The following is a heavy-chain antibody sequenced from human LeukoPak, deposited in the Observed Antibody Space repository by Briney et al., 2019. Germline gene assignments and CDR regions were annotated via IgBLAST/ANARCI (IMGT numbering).Heavy chain of an antibody. CDR2: ISYDGSNK. D-gene: IGHD1-26*01. CDR3: ARGGWELLMPHAFDI. Sequence: GGSLRLSCAASGFAFSSYAMHWVRQAPGKGLEWVAVISYDGSNKYYADSVKGRFTISRDNSKNTLYLQMNSLRAEDTAVYYCARGGWELLMPHAFDIWGQGTMVTVSS. J-gene: IGHJ3*02. CDR1: GFAFSSYA. V-gene: IGHV3-30*04.